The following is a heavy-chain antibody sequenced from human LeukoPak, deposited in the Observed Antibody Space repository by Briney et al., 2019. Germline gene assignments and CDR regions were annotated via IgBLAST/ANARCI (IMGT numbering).Heavy chain of an antibody. CDR2: INPSGGST. Sequence: ASVKVSCQASGYTFTNYYMHWVRQAPGQGLEWMGIINPSGGSTSYAQKFQGRVTMTRDTSTSTVYMELSSLRSEDTAVYYCATRGAPFVPYYYYGMDVWGQGTTVTVSS. V-gene: IGHV1-46*01. J-gene: IGHJ6*02. CDR1: GYTFTNYY. D-gene: IGHD3-10*02. CDR3: ATRGAPFVPYYYYGMDV.